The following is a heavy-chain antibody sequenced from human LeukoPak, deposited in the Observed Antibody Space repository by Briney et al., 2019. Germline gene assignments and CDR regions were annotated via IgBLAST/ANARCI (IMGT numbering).Heavy chain of an antibody. CDR3: ARDPQAGAGTVHWFDA. CDR2: IYTSGST. D-gene: IGHD6-13*01. Sequence: SETLSLTCTVSGGSISSYYWGWIRQPAGKGLEWIGRIYTSGSTNYNPSLKSRVTISVDKSKNQFSLKLSSVTAADTAVYSCARDPQAGAGTVHWFDAWGQGTLVTVSS. J-gene: IGHJ5*02. V-gene: IGHV4-4*07. CDR1: GGSISSYY.